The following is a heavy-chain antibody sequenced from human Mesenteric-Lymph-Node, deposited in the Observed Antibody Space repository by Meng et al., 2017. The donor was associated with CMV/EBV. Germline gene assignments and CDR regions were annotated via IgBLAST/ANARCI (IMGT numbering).Heavy chain of an antibody. CDR3: AGGYNWNSYYYYYGMDV. J-gene: IGHJ6*02. V-gene: IGHV3-21*01. CDR2: ISSSSSYI. CDR1: GFTFSSYS. Sequence: SGAASGFTFSSYSMNWVRQAPGKGLEWVSSISSSSSYIYYADSVKGRFTISRDNAKNSLYLQMNSLRAEDTAVYYCAGGYNWNSYYYYYGMDVWGQGTTVTVSS. D-gene: IGHD1-7*01.